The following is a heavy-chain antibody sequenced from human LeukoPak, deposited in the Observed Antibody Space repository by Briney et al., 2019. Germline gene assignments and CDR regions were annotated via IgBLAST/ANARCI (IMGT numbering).Heavy chain of an antibody. Sequence: PSETLSLTCTVSGGSLSSYYWSWIRQTAGKGLEWIGRIYTSGSTNYNPSLKSRVTMSVDTSKNQFSLKLSSVTAADTAVYYCARLGAPLGADAFDIWGQGTMVTVSS. CDR1: GGSLSSYY. CDR3: ARLGAPLGADAFDI. D-gene: IGHD1-26*01. CDR2: IYTSGST. J-gene: IGHJ3*02. V-gene: IGHV4-4*07.